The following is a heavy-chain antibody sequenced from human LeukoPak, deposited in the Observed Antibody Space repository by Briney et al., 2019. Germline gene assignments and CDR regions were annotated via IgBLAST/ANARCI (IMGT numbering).Heavy chain of an antibody. CDR2: ISYDGSNK. D-gene: IGHD6-13*01. CDR3: ARAVGIAAAPIDY. J-gene: IGHJ4*02. V-gene: IGHV3-30-3*01. CDR1: GFTFSSYA. Sequence: PGRCLRLSCAASGFTFSSYAMHWVRQAPGKGLEWVAVISYDGSNKYYADSVKGRFTISRDNSKNTLYLQMNSLRAEDTAVYYCARAVGIAAAPIDYWGQGTLVTVSS.